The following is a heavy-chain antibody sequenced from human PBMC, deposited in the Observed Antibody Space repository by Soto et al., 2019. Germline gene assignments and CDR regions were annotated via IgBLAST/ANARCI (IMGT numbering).Heavy chain of an antibody. CDR2: IIPIFGTA. Sequence: QVQLVQSGAEVKKPGSSVKVSCKASGGTFSSYAISWVRQAPGQGLEWRGGIIPIFGTANYAQKFQGRVTITADESTSTADRELSSLRSEDTAVYYCARGDYDMLTGPIDYWGQGTLVTVSS. V-gene: IGHV1-69*01. CDR3: ARGDYDMLTGPIDY. D-gene: IGHD3-9*01. J-gene: IGHJ4*02. CDR1: GGTFSSYA.